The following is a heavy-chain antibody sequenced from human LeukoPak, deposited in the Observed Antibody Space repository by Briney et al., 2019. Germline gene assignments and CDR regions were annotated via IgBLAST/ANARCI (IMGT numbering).Heavy chain of an antibody. CDR1: GFTLSNYA. V-gene: IGHV3-23*01. Sequence: GGSLRLSCAASGFTLSNYAMNWVRQAPGKGLEWVSTIGSSGGSTYYADSVKGRFTISRDNSKNTLYLQMNSLRAEDTAVYYCAKVFRDGYNYPFDYWGQGTLVTVSS. D-gene: IGHD5-24*01. CDR2: IGSSGGST. J-gene: IGHJ4*02. CDR3: AKVFRDGYNYPFDY.